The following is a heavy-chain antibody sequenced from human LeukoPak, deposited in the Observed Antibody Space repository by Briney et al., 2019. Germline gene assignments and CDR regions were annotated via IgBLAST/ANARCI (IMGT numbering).Heavy chain of an antibody. CDR3: AKDSSGYYWACFDY. CDR2: ISGSGGST. D-gene: IGHD3-3*01. V-gene: IGHV3-23*01. CDR1: GFTFNTYT. J-gene: IGHJ4*02. Sequence: GGSLRLSCAASGFTFNTYTMNWVRQAPGKGLEWVSAISGSGGSTYYADSVKGRFTISRDNSKNTLYLQMNSLRAEDTAVYYCAKDSSGYYWACFDYWGQGTLVTVSS.